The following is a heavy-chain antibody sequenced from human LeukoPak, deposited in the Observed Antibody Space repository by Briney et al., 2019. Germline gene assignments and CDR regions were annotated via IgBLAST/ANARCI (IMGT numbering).Heavy chain of an antibody. V-gene: IGHV3-23*01. D-gene: IGHD3-3*02. J-gene: IGHJ6*02. CDR1: GFTFSSYA. CDR2: VSGSGGTT. Sequence: GGSLRLSCAASGFTFSSYAMSWVRQAPGKGLEWVSAVSGSGGTTYYADSVKGRFTISRDNSKTTLSLQMDSLRAKDTAIYYCAKISPPPCMDVWGQGTTVTVSS. CDR3: AKISPPPCMDV.